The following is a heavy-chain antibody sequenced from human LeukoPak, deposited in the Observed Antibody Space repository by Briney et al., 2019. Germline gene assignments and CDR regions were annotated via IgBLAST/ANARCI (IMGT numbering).Heavy chain of an antibody. V-gene: IGHV1-8*01. CDR1: GYTFTSYD. D-gene: IGHD2-8*01. J-gene: IGHJ3*02. Sequence: ASVKVSCKASGYTFTSYDINWVRQATGQGLEWMGWMNPNSGNTGYAQKFQGRVTITRNTSISTAYMELSSLRSEDTAVYYCARNGPSADDAFDIWGQGTMVTVSS. CDR2: MNPNSGNT. CDR3: ARNGPSADDAFDI.